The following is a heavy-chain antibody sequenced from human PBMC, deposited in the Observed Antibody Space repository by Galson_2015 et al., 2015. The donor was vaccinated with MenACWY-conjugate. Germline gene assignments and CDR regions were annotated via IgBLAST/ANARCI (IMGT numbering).Heavy chain of an antibody. CDR1: GFTFSTYW. CDR3: ARLGGNYRTSSHVDY. D-gene: IGHD1-26*01. Sequence: SLRLSCAASGFTFSTYWMHWVRQAPGKELVWVSRINSDGRSTSYADSVKGRFTISRDNAKNTLYLQMNSLRAEDTAVYYCARLGGNYRTSSHVDYWGQGTLVTVSS. V-gene: IGHV3-74*01. CDR2: INSDGRST. J-gene: IGHJ4*02.